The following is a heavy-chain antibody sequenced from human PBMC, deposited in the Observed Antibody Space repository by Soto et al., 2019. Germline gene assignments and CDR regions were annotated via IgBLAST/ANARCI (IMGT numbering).Heavy chain of an antibody. D-gene: IGHD1-1*01. CDR2: ISAHNGNT. Sequence: QVHLVQSGAEVKKPGASVKVSCKGSGYAFTTYGITWVRQAPGQGLEWMGWISAHNGNTNYAQKLQGRVTVTRDTSTSTAYMELRSLRSDDTAVYYCARGRYGDYWGQGAFVTVSS. J-gene: IGHJ4*02. V-gene: IGHV1-18*01. CDR3: ARGRYGDY. CDR1: GYAFTTYG.